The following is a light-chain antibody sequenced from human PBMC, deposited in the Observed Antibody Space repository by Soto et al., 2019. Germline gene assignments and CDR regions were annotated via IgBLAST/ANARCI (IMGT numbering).Light chain of an antibody. CDR1: QSISSY. V-gene: IGKV3-11*01. CDR3: QQRSDWPPWT. J-gene: IGKJ1*01. Sequence: EIVLTQSPATLSLSPGEGATLSCRASQSISSYLAWYQQKPGQAPRLLIYDASSRATGTPARFSGSGSGTDVTLPISSLEPEDFAVYYCQQRSDWPPWTFGQGTKVEIK. CDR2: DAS.